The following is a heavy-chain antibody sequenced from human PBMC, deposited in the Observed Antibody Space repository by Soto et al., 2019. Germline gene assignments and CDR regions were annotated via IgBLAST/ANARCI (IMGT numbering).Heavy chain of an antibody. CDR1: GFTFSTFW. Sequence: EVQLVESGGGLVQPGGSLRLSCAASGFTFSTFWMHWVRQAPGKGLVWVSRISSDGSRTSYADSVKGRFTISRDNAKNTLYLQMNSLRAEDTAIYYCARVYSSLPSYDYWGQGTLVTVSS. CDR3: ARVYSSLPSYDY. CDR2: ISSDGSRT. D-gene: IGHD5-18*01. J-gene: IGHJ4*02. V-gene: IGHV3-74*01.